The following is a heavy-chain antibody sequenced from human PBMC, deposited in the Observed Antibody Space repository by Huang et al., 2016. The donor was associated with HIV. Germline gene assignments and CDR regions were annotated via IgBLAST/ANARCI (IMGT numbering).Heavy chain of an antibody. D-gene: IGHD6-19*01. Sequence: HVQLVESGGGLVKPGGSLRLHCPAYGLVFSDHYMNWIRQAPGKGLYAISFLYLSWTTLWYAGSVKGGFTMSRDSAKKSLFLEMNSLLVEDTAVYYCARCMAGWDDFFDMCAQGTMVTVSS. J-gene: IGHJ3*02. V-gene: IGHV3-11*01. CDR1: GLVFSDHY. CDR2: LYLSWTTL. CDR3: ARCMAGWDDFFDM.